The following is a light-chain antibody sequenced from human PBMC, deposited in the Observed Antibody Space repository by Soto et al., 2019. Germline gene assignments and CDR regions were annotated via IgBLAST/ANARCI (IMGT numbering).Light chain of an antibody. CDR3: MQALQSFT. CDR1: QIRVYNNTYNW. V-gene: IGKV2-28*01. CDR2: FGS. J-gene: IGKJ5*01. Sequence: EIVMSQSPLTLPVTPGEPASISFTASQIRVYNNTYNWLDWYVQKPGQSPQLLIYFGSNRARGVPDRFSGSGSGTDFTLKINRVEAEDVGTYYCMQALQSFTFGQGTRLEIK.